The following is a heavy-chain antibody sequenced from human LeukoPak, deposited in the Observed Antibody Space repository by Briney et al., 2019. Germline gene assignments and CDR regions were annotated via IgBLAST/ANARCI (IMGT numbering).Heavy chain of an antibody. CDR2: ISYDGSNK. J-gene: IGHJ6*02. D-gene: IGHD1-26*01. V-gene: IGHV3-30*18. CDR1: GFTFSRDG. CDR3: AKGKWSGSLEGYYYYGMDV. Sequence: PGRSLRLSCAASGFTFSRDGMHWVRQAPGKGLEWVAVISYDGSNKYYADSVKGRFTISRDNSKNTLYLQMNSLRAEDTAVYYCAKGKWSGSLEGYYYYGMDVWGQGTTVTVSS.